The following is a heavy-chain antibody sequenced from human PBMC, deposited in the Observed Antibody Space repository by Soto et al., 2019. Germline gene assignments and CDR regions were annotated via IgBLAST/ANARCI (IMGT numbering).Heavy chain of an antibody. J-gene: IGHJ6*02. CDR3: ASPSIAAAGKMDV. CDR1: GYSFSSYW. D-gene: IGHD6-13*01. CDR2: IYPGDSDT. V-gene: IGHV5-51*01. Sequence: PGESLKISCKGSGYSFSSYWIGWVRQMPGQGPEWMGIIYPGDSDTRYSPSFQGHVTISADKSVSTAYLQWSSLKASDTAMYYCASPSIAAAGKMDVWGQGTTVTVSS.